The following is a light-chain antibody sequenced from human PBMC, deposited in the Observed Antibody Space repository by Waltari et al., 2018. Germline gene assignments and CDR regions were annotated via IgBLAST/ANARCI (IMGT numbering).Light chain of an antibody. J-gene: IGLJ3*02. CDR1: NSNIGSNF. V-gene: IGLV1-44*01. CDR2: NDN. Sequence: SVLTQPPSVSGPPGPRVPISCSGINSNIGSNFVNWYQQLPGKAPKLLIYNDNQGPSGVPDRFSASKSGTSAALAITGLQSEDEADYYCAVWDDSLGGVFGGGTKLTVL. CDR3: AVWDDSLGGV.